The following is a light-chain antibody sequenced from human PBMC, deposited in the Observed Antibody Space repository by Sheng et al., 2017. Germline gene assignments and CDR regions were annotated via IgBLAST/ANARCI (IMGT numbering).Light chain of an antibody. V-gene: IGLV2-8*01. CDR3: CSYAGSYTLL. CDR2: EVT. CDR1: SSDIGGYNY. J-gene: IGLJ2*01. Sequence: QSALTQPPSASGSPGQSVTISCTGTSSDIGGYNYVSWYQQHPGKAPKVMIYEVTKRPSGVPDRFSGSKSDNTASLTVSGLEAEDEADYFCCSYAGSYTLLFGGGTKLTVL.